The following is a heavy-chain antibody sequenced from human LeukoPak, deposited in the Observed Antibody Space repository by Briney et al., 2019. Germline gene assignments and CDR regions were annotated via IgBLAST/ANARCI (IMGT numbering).Heavy chain of an antibody. CDR1: GFTFDDYA. CDR2: ISWNSGSI. Sequence: PGRSLRLSCAASGFTFDDYAMHWVRQAPGKGLEGVSGISWNSGSIGYADSVKGRFTISRDNAKNSLYLQMNSLRAEDMALYYCAKSSSHYGGAFDYWGQGTLVTVSS. V-gene: IGHV3-9*03. CDR3: AKSSSHYGGAFDY. J-gene: IGHJ4*02. D-gene: IGHD4-23*01.